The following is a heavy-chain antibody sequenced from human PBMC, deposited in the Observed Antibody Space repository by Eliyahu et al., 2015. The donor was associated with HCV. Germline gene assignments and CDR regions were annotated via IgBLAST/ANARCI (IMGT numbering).Heavy chain of an antibody. CDR2: ISGSGGST. J-gene: IGHJ4*02. Sequence: EVQLLESGGGLVQPGGSLRLSCAASGFTFSSYAMXWVRQAPGKGLEWVSAISGSGGSTYYADSVKGRFTISRDNSKNTLYLQMNSLRAEDTAVYYCAKDLESYSSLFDYWGQGTLVTVSS. V-gene: IGHV3-23*01. CDR1: GFTFSSYA. CDR3: AKDLESYSSLFDY. D-gene: IGHD1-26*01.